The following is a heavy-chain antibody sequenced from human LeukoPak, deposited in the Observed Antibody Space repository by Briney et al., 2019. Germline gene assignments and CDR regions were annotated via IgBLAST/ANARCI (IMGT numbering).Heavy chain of an antibody. V-gene: IGHV3-23*01. Sequence: QLGGSLRLSCAVSGFTFSSYAMNWVRQAPGKGLEWVSGISGSGGSTYYADSVKGRFTISRDNSKNTLYLQMNSLRAEDTAVYYCAKVPSITVTTEYYYIDVWGKGTTVTVSS. CDR3: AKVPSITVTTEYYYIDV. CDR1: GFTFSSYA. CDR2: ISGSGGST. D-gene: IGHD4-17*01. J-gene: IGHJ6*03.